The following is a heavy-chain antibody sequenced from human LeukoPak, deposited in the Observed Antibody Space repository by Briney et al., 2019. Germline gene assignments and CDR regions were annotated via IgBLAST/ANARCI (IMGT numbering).Heavy chain of an antibody. Sequence: GGTLRLSCGASGFTFSSYGMNWVGQAPGKGVEGVSSISRSGSTKYYADSVKGRFTISRDNAKKSLFMQMNRLRAEDTGVYYCARVLRYCSGGNCYSGGLGYMDVWGKGTTVTISS. D-gene: IGHD2-15*01. CDR3: ARVLRYCSGGNCYSGGLGYMDV. CDR2: ISRSGSTK. V-gene: IGHV3-48*04. CDR1: GFTFSSYG. J-gene: IGHJ6*03.